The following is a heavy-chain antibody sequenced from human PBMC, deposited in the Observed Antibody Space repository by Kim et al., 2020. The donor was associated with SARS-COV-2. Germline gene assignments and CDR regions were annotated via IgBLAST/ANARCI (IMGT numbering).Heavy chain of an antibody. J-gene: IGHJ4*02. CDR1: GGSISSSSYY. CDR2: IYYSGST. CDR3: ARRGYRYGFGGRGGWYFDY. Sequence: SETLSLTCTVSGGSISSSSYYWGWIRQPPGKGLEWIGSIYYSGSTYYNPSLKSRVTISVDTSKNQFSLKLSSVTAADTAVYYCARRGYRYGFGGRGGWYFDYWGQGNLVTVSS. D-gene: IGHD5-18*01. V-gene: IGHV4-39*01.